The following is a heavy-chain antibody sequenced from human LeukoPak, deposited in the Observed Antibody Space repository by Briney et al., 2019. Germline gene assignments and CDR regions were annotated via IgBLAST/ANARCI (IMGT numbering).Heavy chain of an antibody. Sequence: PGGSLRLSCSASGFTFSSYAMTWVRQAPGKGLEWVSTVSSSDSSSYYADSVKGRFTISRDNSKNTLYLQMNSLRAEDTAVYYCAKGRGYWSGGSCYSDYWGQGTLVTVSS. CDR3: AKGRGYWSGGSCYSDY. CDR1: GFTFSSYA. J-gene: IGHJ4*02. V-gene: IGHV3-23*01. CDR2: VSSSDSSS. D-gene: IGHD2-15*01.